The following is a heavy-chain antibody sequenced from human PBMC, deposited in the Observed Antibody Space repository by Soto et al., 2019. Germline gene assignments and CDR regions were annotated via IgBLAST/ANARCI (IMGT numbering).Heavy chain of an antibody. CDR3: ASTLISGYSGYDSPLYYYGMDV. V-gene: IGHV1-69*13. CDR2: IIPIFGTA. CDR1: GGTFSSYA. D-gene: IGHD5-12*01. J-gene: IGHJ6*02. Sequence: SVKVSCKASGGTFSSYAISWVRQAPGQGLEWMGGIIPIFGTANYAQKFQGRVTITADESTSTAYMELSSLRSEDTAVYYCASTLISGYSGYDSPLYYYGMDVWGQGTAVTVSS.